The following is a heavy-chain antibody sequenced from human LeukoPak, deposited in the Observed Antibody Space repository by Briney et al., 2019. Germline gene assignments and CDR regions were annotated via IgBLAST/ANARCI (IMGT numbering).Heavy chain of an antibody. CDR1: GVSISSSSYY. CDR2: IYYSGST. CDR3: AKIRFLVYMDV. Sequence: SETLSLTCTVSGVSISSSSYYWGWIRQPPGKGLEWIGSIYYSGSTYYNPSLKSRVTISVDTSKNQFSLKLSSVTAADTAVYYCAKIRFLVYMDVWGKGTTVTVSS. D-gene: IGHD3-3*01. J-gene: IGHJ6*03. V-gene: IGHV4-39*07.